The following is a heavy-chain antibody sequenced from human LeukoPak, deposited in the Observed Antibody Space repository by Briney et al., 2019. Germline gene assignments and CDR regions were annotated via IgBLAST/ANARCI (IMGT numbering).Heavy chain of an antibody. J-gene: IGHJ4*02. CDR1: GFTFSSYW. CDR2: INQDESEE. V-gene: IGHV3-7*04. D-gene: IGHD4-11*01. Sequence: GGSLRLSCAASGFTFSSYWVSWVRQAPGKGLEWVANINQDESEENFVDSVKGRFSISRDNAKRSLYLQTNSLRAEHTAMYYCARDRGYSTFDFGGQGTLVTVSS. CDR3: ARDRGYSTFDF.